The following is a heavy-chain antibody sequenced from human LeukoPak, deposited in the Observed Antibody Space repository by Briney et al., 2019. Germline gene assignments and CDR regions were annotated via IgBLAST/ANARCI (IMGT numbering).Heavy chain of an antibody. D-gene: IGHD3-3*01. CDR3: ARGGGHVLRFLEWYSYDAFDI. CDR1: GGSFSGYY. J-gene: IGHJ3*02. Sequence: SSETLSLTCAVYGGSFSGYYWSWIRQPPGKGLEWIGEINHSGSTNYNPSLKSRVTISVDTSKNQFSLKLSSVTAADTAVYYCARGGGHVLRFLEWYSYDAFDIWGQGTMVTVSS. V-gene: IGHV4-34*01. CDR2: INHSGST.